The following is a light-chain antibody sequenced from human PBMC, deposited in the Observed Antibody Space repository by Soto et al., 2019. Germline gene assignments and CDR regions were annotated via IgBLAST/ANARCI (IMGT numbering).Light chain of an antibody. CDR1: QSVTSR. CDR3: QQYNSYSLT. CDR2: GAS. V-gene: IGKV1-5*01. J-gene: IGKJ4*01. Sequence: DIQMTQSPSTLSASVGDRVTITWRASQSVTSRLAWYQQKPGKAPKLLIYGASNLESGVPSRFSGSGSGTEFTLTISSLQPDDFATYYCQQYNSYSLTFGGGTTVEIK.